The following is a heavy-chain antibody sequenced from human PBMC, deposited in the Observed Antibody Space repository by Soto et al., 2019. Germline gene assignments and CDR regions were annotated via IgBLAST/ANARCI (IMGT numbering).Heavy chain of an antibody. D-gene: IGHD2-15*01. CDR2: ITPMFDTT. CDR1: GGTFSTND. J-gene: IGHJ4*02. Sequence: QVQLVQSGAEVKKPGASVNVSGKASGGTFSTNDISWVRQAPGQGLEWMGGITPMFDTTKYGQDFQGRVTITADESTTTAYMELSSLRSEDTAIYYCAQDLGSQIAAFWGQVTLVSVSS. V-gene: IGHV1-69*12. CDR3: AQDLGSQIAAF.